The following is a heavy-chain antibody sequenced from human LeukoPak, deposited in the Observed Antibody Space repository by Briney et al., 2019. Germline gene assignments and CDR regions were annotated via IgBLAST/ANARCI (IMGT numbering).Heavy chain of an antibody. J-gene: IGHJ4*02. CDR3: ARERSGYYLVDY. Sequence: PGGSLRLSCAASGFTFSSYAMHWVRQAPGKGLEWVAVISYDGSNKYYADSVKGRFTISRDNSKNTLYLQMNSLRAEDTAVYYCARERSGYYLVDYWGQGTLVTVSS. CDR1: GFTFSSYA. V-gene: IGHV3-30-3*01. CDR2: ISYDGSNK. D-gene: IGHD3-22*01.